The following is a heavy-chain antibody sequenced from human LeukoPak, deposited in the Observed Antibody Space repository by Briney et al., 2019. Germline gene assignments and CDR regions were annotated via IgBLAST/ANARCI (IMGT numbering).Heavy chain of an antibody. Sequence: PGGSLRLSCAASGFTFDDYAMHWVRQAPGKGLEWVSGISWNSGSIGYADSVKGRFTISRDNDKNSLYLQMNSLRVEDMALYYCAKGSGPHYYYYMDVWGKGTTVTVSS. CDR1: GFTFDDYA. D-gene: IGHD5-12*01. V-gene: IGHV3-9*03. CDR3: AKGSGPHYYYYMDV. CDR2: ISWNSGSI. J-gene: IGHJ6*03.